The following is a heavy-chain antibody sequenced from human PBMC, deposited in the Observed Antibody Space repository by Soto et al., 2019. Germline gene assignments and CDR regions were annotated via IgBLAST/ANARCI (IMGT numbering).Heavy chain of an antibody. CDR3: ARLGITIFGDNYYYYGMDV. CDR2: IYSRGST. J-gene: IGHJ6*02. CDR1: GGSISSSSYY. V-gene: IGHV4-39*01. Sequence: QLQLQESGPRLVKPSETLSLTCTVSGGSISSSSYYWGWIRQPPGKGLEWIGSIYSRGSTYYNPSLKSRVSLSLDTSKNQFSLKLSSVTAADTAVFYCARLGITIFGDNYYYYGMDVWGQGTSVTVSS. D-gene: IGHD3-3*01.